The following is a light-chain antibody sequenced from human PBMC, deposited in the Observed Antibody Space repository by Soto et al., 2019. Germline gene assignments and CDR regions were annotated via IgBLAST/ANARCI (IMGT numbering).Light chain of an antibody. CDR2: DAS. CDR3: QQYGSSGT. Sequence: EIVMTQSPATLSVSPGERATLSCRASQSVSSNLAWYQQKPGQAPRLLIYDASSRPTDIPARFSGSGSGTDFTLTISRLEPEDFAVYYCQQYGSSGTFGQGTKV. CDR1: QSVSSN. J-gene: IGKJ1*01. V-gene: IGKV3-20*01.